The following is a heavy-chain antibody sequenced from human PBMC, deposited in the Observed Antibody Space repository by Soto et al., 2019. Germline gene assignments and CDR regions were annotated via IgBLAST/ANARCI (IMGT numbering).Heavy chain of an antibody. CDR2: VYYSGST. V-gene: IGHV4-61*01. CDR1: GGSVSSGSYY. J-gene: IGHJ4*02. D-gene: IGHD3-16*02. CDR3: AGATYRYFDY. Sequence: TSETLSLTCTVSGGSVSSGSYYWSWIRQPPGKGLEWIGYVYYSGSTNYNPSLKSRVTISVDTSKNQFSLKLSSVTAADTAVYYCAGATYRYFDYWGQGTLVTVSS.